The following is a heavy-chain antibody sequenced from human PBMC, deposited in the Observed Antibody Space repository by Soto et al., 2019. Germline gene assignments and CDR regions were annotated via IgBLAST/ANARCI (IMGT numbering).Heavy chain of an antibody. Sequence: QVQLQESGPGLVKPSETLSLTCTVSGGSISSYYWSWIRQPPGKGLEWIGYIFYSGSTNYNPSLKSRVTISVDTSKNQFSLKLSYVTAADTAVYYCARAGPEMDYWGQGTLVTVSS. J-gene: IGHJ4*02. CDR3: ARAGPEMDY. CDR2: IFYSGST. CDR1: GGSISSYY. V-gene: IGHV4-59*01. D-gene: IGHD3-10*01.